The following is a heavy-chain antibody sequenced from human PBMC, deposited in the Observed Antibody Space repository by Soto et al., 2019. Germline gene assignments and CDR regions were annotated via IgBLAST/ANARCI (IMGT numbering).Heavy chain of an antibody. V-gene: IGHV1-8*01. CDR3: AVGMGAAAGPSDLDI. Sequence: GASAKVSCKASGYTFTSYDINWVRQAKGQGLEWMGWMNPNSGNTGYAQKFQGRVTMTRSTSISTAYMELSSLRSEDTAVYYCAVGMGAAAGPSDLDIWGQGTMVTVS. D-gene: IGHD6-13*01. J-gene: IGHJ3*02. CDR1: GYTFTSYD. CDR2: MNPNSGNT.